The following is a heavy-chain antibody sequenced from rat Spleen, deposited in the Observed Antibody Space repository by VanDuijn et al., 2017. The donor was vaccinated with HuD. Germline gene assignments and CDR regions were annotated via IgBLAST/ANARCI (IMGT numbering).Heavy chain of an antibody. CDR2: INKDSSTI. D-gene: IGHD1-11*01. CDR1: GFTFSDYY. V-gene: IGHV4-2*01. CDR3: ASRGEGEDNWFAY. J-gene: IGHJ3*01. Sequence: EVKLVETGGGLVQPGRSMKLSCAASGFTFSDYYMAWVRQAPGKGLEWIGEINKDSSTINYTPSLKDKFTISRDNAQNTLYLQMTKLGSEDTAIYYCASRGEGEDNWFAYWGQGTLVTVSS.